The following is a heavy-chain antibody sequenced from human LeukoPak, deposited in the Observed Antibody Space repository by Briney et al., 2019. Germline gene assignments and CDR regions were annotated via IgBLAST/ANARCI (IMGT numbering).Heavy chain of an antibody. V-gene: IGHV3-7*01. CDR1: GFTFSSYW. J-gene: IGHJ2*01. CDR3: ARVGYTAMVNWYFDL. CDR2: IKQDGSEK. Sequence: GGSLRLSCAASGFTFSSYWMSWVRQAPGKGLEWVANIKQDGSEKYYVDSVKGRFTISRDNAKNSLYLQMNSLRAEDTAVYYCARVGYTAMVNWYFDLWGRGTLVTVSS. D-gene: IGHD5-18*01.